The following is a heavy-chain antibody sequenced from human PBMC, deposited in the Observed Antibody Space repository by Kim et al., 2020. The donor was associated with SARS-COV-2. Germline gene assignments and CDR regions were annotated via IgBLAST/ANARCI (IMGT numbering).Heavy chain of an antibody. J-gene: IGHJ4*01. D-gene: IGHD2-21*02. CDR3: ARSSSPYIAYCGGDCLGYFAY. Sequence: GGSLRLSCAASGFTVSSNYMSWVRQAPWKGLEWVSVIYSGGSTYYADSVKGRFTISRDNSKNTLYLQMNSLRAEDTAVYYCARSSSPYIAYCGGDCLGYFAYSGHGTLVTVSS. CDR2: IYSGGST. V-gene: IGHV3-53*01. CDR1: GFTVSSNY.